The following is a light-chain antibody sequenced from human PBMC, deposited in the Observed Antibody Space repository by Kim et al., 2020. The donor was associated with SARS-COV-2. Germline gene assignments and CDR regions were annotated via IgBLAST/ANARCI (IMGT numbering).Light chain of an antibody. CDR3: SSYTSSSTWV. CDR2: DGS. CDR1: SSDVGGYNY. J-gene: IGLJ3*02. V-gene: IGLV2-14*03. Sequence: GQAITISCTGTSSDVGGYNYVSWYQQHPGKAPKLMIYDGSKRPAGVSNRFSGSKSGNTASLTISGLQAEDEADYYCSSYTSSSTWVFGGGTKLTVL.